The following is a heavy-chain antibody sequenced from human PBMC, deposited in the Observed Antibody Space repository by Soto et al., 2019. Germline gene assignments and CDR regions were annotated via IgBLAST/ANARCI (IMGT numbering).Heavy chain of an antibody. V-gene: IGHV1-2*04. D-gene: IGHD2-2*01. CDR2: INPNSGGT. J-gene: IGHJ6*03. Sequence: ASVKVSCKASGYTFTGYYMHWVRQAPGQGLEWMGWINPNSGGTNYAQKFQGWVTMTRDTSISTAYMELSRLRSDDTAVYYCARGDIVVVPAAMPQREPYYYYYYYMDVWGKGTTVTVSS. CDR3: ARGDIVVVPAAMPQREPYYYYYYYMDV. CDR1: GYTFTGYY.